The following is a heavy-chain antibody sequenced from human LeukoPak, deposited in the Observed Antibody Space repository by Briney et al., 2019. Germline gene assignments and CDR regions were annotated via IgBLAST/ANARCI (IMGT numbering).Heavy chain of an antibody. D-gene: IGHD3-3*01. CDR3: VKGSERSRPYYFDY. Sequence: VGSLRLSCAASGFTFTSYAMTWVRQAPGKGLEWVSAITDSGGDTYHADSVKGRFTISRDNSKNTLYMQMNSLRAEDTAIYYCVKGSERSRPYYFDYWGQGTLVTVSS. V-gene: IGHV3-23*01. J-gene: IGHJ4*02. CDR1: GFTFTSYA. CDR2: ITDSGGDT.